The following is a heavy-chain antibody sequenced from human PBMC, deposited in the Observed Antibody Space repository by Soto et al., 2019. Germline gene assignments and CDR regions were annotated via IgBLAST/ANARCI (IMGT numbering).Heavy chain of an antibody. D-gene: IGHD2-21*01. V-gene: IGHV3-23*01. CDR1: GFTFSSYA. J-gene: IGHJ4*02. Sequence: EVQLLESGGGLVQPVGSLRLSCAASGFTFSSYAMSWVRQAPGKGLEWVSAISGSGGSTYYADSVKGRFTISRDNSKNTLYLQMNSLRAEDTAVYYCAKYEAHIVVVDLDYWGQGTLVTVSS. CDR2: ISGSGGST. CDR3: AKYEAHIVVVDLDY.